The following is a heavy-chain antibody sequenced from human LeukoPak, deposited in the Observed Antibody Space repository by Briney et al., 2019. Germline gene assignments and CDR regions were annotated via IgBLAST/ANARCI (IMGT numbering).Heavy chain of an antibody. D-gene: IGHD2-21*02. CDR3: AREIYCGGDCYYYFDY. CDR1: QFTFSSYS. V-gene: IGHV3-48*01. CDR2: VSSGSSTV. J-gene: IGHJ4*02. Sequence: GGSLRLSCAASQFTFSSYSMNWVRQAPGKGLEWVSYVSSGSSTVYYSDSVKGRFTISRDNVKNSLYLQMNSLRAEDTAVYYCAREIYCGGDCYYYFDYWGQGTLVTVSS.